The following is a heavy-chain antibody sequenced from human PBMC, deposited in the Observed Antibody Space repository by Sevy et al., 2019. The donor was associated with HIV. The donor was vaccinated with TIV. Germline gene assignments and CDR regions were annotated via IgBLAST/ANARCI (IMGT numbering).Heavy chain of an antibody. V-gene: IGHV1-24*01. CDR2: FDPEDGET. Sequence: ASVKVSCKVSGYTLTELSMHWVRQAPGKGLEWMGGFDPEDGETIYAQKFRGRVTMTEDTSTDTAYMELSSLRSEDTAVYYCATNIVVVVDAERGHWFDPWGQGTLVTVSS. D-gene: IGHD2-15*01. J-gene: IGHJ5*02. CDR1: GYTLTELS. CDR3: ATNIVVVVDAERGHWFDP.